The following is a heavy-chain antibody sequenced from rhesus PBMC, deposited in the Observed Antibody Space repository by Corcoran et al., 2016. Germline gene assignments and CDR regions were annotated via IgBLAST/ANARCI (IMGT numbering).Heavy chain of an antibody. V-gene: IGHV4-76*01. D-gene: IGHD6-13*01. CDR3: AGHIAAGLAFDF. Sequence: QVQLQESGPGVVKPSETLSLTCAVSGYSISSGYDWSWIRQPPGKGLELIGYFYGSSGSTNYNPSLKNRVTISKDTSKNQFSLKLSSVTAADTAVYYCAGHIAAGLAFDFWGQGLRVTVSS. J-gene: IGHJ3*01. CDR2: FYGSSGST. CDR1: GYSISSGYD.